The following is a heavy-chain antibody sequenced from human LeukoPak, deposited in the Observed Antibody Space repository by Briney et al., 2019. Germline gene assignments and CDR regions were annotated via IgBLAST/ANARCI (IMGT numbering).Heavy chain of an antibody. CDR1: GGSISSSSYY. V-gene: IGHV4-39*01. J-gene: IGHJ4*02. D-gene: IGHD3-22*01. CDR2: IYYSGST. CDR3: ARHQRDYYVSSAYLDY. Sequence: PSETLSLTCAVSGGSISSSSYYWGWIRQPPRKGLEWIGRIYYSGSTYYNLSLKIRVTISVDTSKSQFSLKLSSVTAADTAVYYCARHQRDYYVSSAYLDYWREGDL.